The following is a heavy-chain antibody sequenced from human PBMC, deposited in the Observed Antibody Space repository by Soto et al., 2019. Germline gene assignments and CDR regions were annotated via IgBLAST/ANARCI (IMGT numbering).Heavy chain of an antibody. CDR1: GGSISSYY. Sequence: SETLSLTCTVSGGSISSYYWSWIRQPPGKGLEWIGYIYYSGSTNYNPYLKSRVTISVDTSKNQFSLKLRSMTAADTAVDYCAGDGDGTARDAFDIWGQGTMVTVSS. CDR3: AGDGDGTARDAFDI. J-gene: IGHJ3*02. D-gene: IGHD6-6*01. V-gene: IGHV4-59*01. CDR2: IYYSGST.